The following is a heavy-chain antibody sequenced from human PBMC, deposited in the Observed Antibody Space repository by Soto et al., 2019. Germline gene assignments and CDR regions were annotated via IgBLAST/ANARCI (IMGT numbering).Heavy chain of an antibody. J-gene: IGHJ3*02. Sequence: GASVKVSCKASGYTFTSYGISWVRQAPGQGLEWMGWISAYNGNTNYAQKLQGRVTMTTDTSTSTAYMELRSLRSDDTAVYYCARGGAPTGYDFWSGYYWPAFDIWGQGTMVTVS. CDR3: ARGGAPTGYDFWSGYYWPAFDI. CDR1: GYTFTSYG. CDR2: ISAYNGNT. D-gene: IGHD3-3*01. V-gene: IGHV1-18*01.